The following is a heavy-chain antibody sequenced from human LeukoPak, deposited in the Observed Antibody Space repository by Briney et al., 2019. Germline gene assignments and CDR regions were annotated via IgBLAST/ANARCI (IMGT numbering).Heavy chain of an antibody. J-gene: IGHJ4*02. D-gene: IGHD6-19*01. CDR3: AKAPPYSSGWFQYYFDY. Sequence: GGSLRLSCSASGFTFSSYAMSWVRQAPGKGLECVSSIDGSIGSTYYAESVKGRFTISRDNSKNTLYLQMNSLRAEDTALYYCAKAPPYSSGWFQYYFDYWGQGTLVTVSS. CDR1: GFTFSSYA. CDR2: IDGSIGST. V-gene: IGHV3-23*01.